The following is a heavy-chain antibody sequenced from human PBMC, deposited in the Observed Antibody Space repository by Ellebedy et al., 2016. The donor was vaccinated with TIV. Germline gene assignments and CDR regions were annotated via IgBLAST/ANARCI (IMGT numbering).Heavy chain of an antibody. D-gene: IGHD3-10*01. J-gene: IGHJ5*02. CDR2: IYYSGST. Sequence: MPSETLSLTCNVSGGSLSRYYWSWIRQPPGKGLEWIAYIYYSGSTNYNPSLKSRVSISVDTFKSQFSLSLRSVTAADTAVYYCARVVPFGEFKSWFDPWGQGTLVTVSS. V-gene: IGHV4-59*01. CDR1: GGSLSRYY. CDR3: ARVVPFGEFKSWFDP.